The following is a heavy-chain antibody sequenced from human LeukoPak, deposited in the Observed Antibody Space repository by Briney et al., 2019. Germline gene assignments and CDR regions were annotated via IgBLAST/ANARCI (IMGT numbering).Heavy chain of an antibody. CDR1: GGSISSSSYY. V-gene: IGHV4-39*01. CDR2: IYYSGGT. Sequence: SETLSLTCTVSGGSISSSSYYWGWIRQPPGKGLEWIGSIYYSGGTYYNPSLKSRVTISVDTSKNQFSLKLSSVTAADTAVYYCARPYSSGWYTGRFDPWGQGTLVTVSS. J-gene: IGHJ5*02. CDR3: ARPYSSGWYTGRFDP. D-gene: IGHD6-19*01.